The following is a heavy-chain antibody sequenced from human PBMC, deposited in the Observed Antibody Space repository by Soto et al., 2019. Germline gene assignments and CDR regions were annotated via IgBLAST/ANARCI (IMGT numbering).Heavy chain of an antibody. D-gene: IGHD7-27*01. CDR1: GCTVNNAW. CDR2: IKSKADDGTT. V-gene: IGHV3-15*01. CDR3: TTASRAAQEVWGYYYYGMDV. Sequence: EVQLVESGGGLVKPGGSRRLSCVASGCTVNNAWMNWVRQAPGKGLEWVSRIKSKADDGTTDYAAPVKGRFTISRDDSKNMVYLQMNSLKIEDTAMYYCTTASRAAQEVWGYYYYGMDVWGQGTTVTVSS. J-gene: IGHJ6*02.